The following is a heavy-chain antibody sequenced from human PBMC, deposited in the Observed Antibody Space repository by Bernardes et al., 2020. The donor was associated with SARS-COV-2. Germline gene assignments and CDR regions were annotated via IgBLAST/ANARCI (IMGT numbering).Heavy chain of an antibody. CDR2: IDTGGSGI. D-gene: IGHD2-21*02. J-gene: IGHJ4*02. CDR3: AREKENCGGDCLDY. Sequence: WVRQAPGKGLEYVSYIDTGGSGIHHADSVKGRFTISRDNAKNSVFLQMNGLRVEDTAVYYCAREKENCGGDCLDYWGQGTLVAVSS. V-gene: IGHV3-48*03.